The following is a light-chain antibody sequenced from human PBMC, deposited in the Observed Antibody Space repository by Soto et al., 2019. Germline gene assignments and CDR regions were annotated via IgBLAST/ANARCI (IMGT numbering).Light chain of an antibody. CDR1: SSDIGGYNY. CDR2: DVS. CDR3: SSYTSTSTLYV. J-gene: IGLJ1*01. V-gene: IGLV2-14*03. Sequence: QSVLTQPASVSGSPGQSITISCTGTSSDIGGYNYVSWYQQLPGKVPKLIIYDVSNRPSGVSDRFSGTKSGNAASLTISGLQDEDEADYYYSSYTSTSTLYVFGTGTKLTVL.